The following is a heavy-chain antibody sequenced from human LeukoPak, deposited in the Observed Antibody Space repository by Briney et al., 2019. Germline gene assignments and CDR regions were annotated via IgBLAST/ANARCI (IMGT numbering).Heavy chain of an antibody. CDR1: GGSISSSSYY. Sequence: SETLSLTCTVSGGSISSSSYYGGWIRQPPGKGLEWIGRIYYSGSTYYTPSLKSRVTRSVDTSKNQFSLKLSSVTAADTAVYYCARGEGQGPDFWSGPPDYWGQGTLVTVSS. CDR3: ARGEGQGPDFWSGPPDY. CDR2: IYYSGST. V-gene: IGHV4-39*07. J-gene: IGHJ4*02. D-gene: IGHD3-3*01.